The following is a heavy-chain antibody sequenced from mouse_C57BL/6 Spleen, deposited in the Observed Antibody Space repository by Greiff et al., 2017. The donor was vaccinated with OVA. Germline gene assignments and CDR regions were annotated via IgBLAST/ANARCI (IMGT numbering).Heavy chain of an antibody. D-gene: IGHD1-1*01. CDR1: GYTFTSYW. CDR2: IYPGSGST. J-gene: IGHJ3*01. CDR3: ARPFYYGSSSPWFAY. V-gene: IGHV1-55*01. Sequence: VQLQQPGAELVKPGASVKMSCKASGYTFTSYWITWVKQRPGQGLEWIGDIYPGSGSTNYNEKFKSKATLTVDTSSSTAYMQLSSLTSEDSAVYYCARPFYYGSSSPWFAYWGQGTLVTVSA.